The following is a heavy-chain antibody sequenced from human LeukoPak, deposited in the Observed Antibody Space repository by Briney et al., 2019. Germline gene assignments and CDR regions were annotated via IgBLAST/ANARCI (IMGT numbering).Heavy chain of an antibody. CDR1: GLPFSRYC. Sequence: GGTLRLSCTVSGLPFSRYCMNWVRQAPGKGPEWVSYISSSGRTMYYAGSVQGRFTLSRDNAKNSLFLQMNSLRAEDTAVSYCAGDRAPYSNGWYALYWGEGTLVTVSS. CDR2: ISSSGRTM. V-gene: IGHV3-48*01. D-gene: IGHD6-19*01. J-gene: IGHJ4*02. CDR3: AGDRAPYSNGWYALY.